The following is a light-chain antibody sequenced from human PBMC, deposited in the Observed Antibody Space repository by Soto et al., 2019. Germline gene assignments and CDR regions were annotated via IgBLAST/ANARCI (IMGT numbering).Light chain of an antibody. CDR3: AAWDDSLTGTV. V-gene: IGLV1-36*01. CDR2: FDD. Sequence: QSVLTQPPSVSAAPRQRVTISCSGSSSNIGNNAVNWYQQLPGKAPKLLIHFDDRVASGVSDRFSGSKSGTSASLAISGLQSEDEADYYCAAWDDSLTGTVFGGGTKLTVL. CDR1: SSNIGNNA. J-gene: IGLJ3*02.